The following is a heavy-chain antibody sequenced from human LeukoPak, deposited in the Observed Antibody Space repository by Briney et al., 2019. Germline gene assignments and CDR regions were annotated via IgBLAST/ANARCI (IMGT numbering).Heavy chain of an antibody. CDR2: MSPNSGNT. CDR1: GYTFTNYD. Sequence: ASVKVSCKTSGYTFTNYDINWVRQATGQGFEWMGWMSPNSGNTGYAQKFQGRVAMTMDTSIRTAYMELSSLRSEDTAVYYCARTPPNWGADYWSQGTLVTVSS. V-gene: IGHV1-8*01. J-gene: IGHJ4*02. D-gene: IGHD7-27*01. CDR3: ARTPPNWGADY.